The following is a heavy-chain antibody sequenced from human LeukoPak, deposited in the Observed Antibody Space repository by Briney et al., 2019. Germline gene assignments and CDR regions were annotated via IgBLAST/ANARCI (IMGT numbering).Heavy chain of an antibody. J-gene: IGHJ3*02. Sequence: ASVKVSCKASGYTFTGYYMHWVRQAPGQGLEWMGWISAYNGNTNYAQKLQGRVTMTTDTSTSTAYMELRSLRSDDTAVYYCARGVGYYYDSSGYRPLRAFDIWGQGTMVTVSS. CDR3: ARGVGYYYDSSGYRPLRAFDI. V-gene: IGHV1-18*04. D-gene: IGHD3-22*01. CDR1: GYTFTGYY. CDR2: ISAYNGNT.